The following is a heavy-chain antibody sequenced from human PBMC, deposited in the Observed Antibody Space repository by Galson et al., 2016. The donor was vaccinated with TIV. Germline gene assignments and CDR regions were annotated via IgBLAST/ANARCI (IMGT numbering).Heavy chain of an antibody. CDR1: GYSIRTGTYY. V-gene: IGHV4-61*01. Sequence: SETLSLTCAVSGYSIRTGTYYWTWIRQPPGKGLEYIGYIYKTGATTYNPSLEGRVSLSIHTSENRVSLNLRSVSAADTAVYFCARERENRGSYIAYWGQGTLVTVSS. CDR2: IYKTGAT. CDR3: ARERENRGSYIAY. J-gene: IGHJ4*02. D-gene: IGHD2-15*01.